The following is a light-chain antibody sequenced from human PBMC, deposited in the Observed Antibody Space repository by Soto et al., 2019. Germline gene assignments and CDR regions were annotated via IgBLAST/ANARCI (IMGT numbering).Light chain of an antibody. J-gene: IGLJ1*01. CDR2: EVT. V-gene: IGLV2-8*01. Sequence: QSVLTQPASVSGSPGQSITISCTGTSSDVGGYNYVSWYQQQAGKAPKLLIHEVTKRPSGVPDRFSGSKSGNTASLTVSGLQAEDEADYYCSSYAGRTLYVFGTGTKVTVL. CDR3: SSYAGRTLYV. CDR1: SSDVGGYNY.